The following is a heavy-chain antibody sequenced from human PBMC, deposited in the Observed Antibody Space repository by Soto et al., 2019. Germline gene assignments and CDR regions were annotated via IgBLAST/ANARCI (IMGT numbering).Heavy chain of an antibody. D-gene: IGHD2-2*01. J-gene: IGHJ4*02. CDR3: ARASCSSTSCYLPLTAIDY. Sequence: SVKVSCKASGGTFSSYAISWVRQAPGQGLEWMGGIIPIFGTANYAQKFQGRVTITADESASTAYMELSSLRSEDTAVYYCARASCSSTSCYLPLTAIDYWGQGTLVTVSS. CDR1: GGTFSSYA. CDR2: IIPIFGTA. V-gene: IGHV1-69*13.